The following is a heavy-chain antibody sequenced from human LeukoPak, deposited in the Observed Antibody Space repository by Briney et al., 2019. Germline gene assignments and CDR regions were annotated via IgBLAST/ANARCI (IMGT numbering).Heavy chain of an antibody. CDR1: GGSFSSGGYY. CDR2: IFYSGTT. D-gene: IGHD7-27*01. J-gene: IGHJ4*02. V-gene: IGHV4-31*03. Sequence: SQTLSPTCTVSGGSFSSGGYYWSWIRQHPGKGLEWIGYIFYSGTTYYNPSLKSRVIISVDASKNQFSLRLSSVTAADTAVYYCARDLGGLGKIDYWGQGTLVTVSS. CDR3: ARDLGGLGKIDY.